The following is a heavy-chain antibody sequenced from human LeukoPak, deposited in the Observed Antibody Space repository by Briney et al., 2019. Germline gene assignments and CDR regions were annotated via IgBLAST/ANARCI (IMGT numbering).Heavy chain of an antibody. Sequence: SETLSLTCTVSGGSISSYYWSWIRQPPGKGLEWIGYIYYSGSTYYNPSLKSRVTISVDTSKNQFSLKLSSVTAADTAVYYCARHPEGVATIPLYYFDYWGQGTLVTVSS. CDR1: GGSISSYY. V-gene: IGHV4-59*08. J-gene: IGHJ4*02. CDR2: IYYSGST. D-gene: IGHD5-12*01. CDR3: ARHPEGVATIPLYYFDY.